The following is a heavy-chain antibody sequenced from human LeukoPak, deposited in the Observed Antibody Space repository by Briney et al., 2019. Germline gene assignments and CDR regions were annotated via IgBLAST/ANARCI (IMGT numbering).Heavy chain of an antibody. CDR2: IYSGGST. CDR1: GFTVSSDH. Sequence: GGSLRLSCAASGFTVSSDHMTWVRQAPGKGLEWVSVIYSGGSTFYADSVKGRFTISRDNSKNSLYLQMNSLRTEDTALYYCAKGAGPMVRGVRGFDYWGQGTLVTVSS. J-gene: IGHJ4*02. D-gene: IGHD3-10*01. CDR3: AKGAGPMVRGVRGFDY. V-gene: IGHV3-53*05.